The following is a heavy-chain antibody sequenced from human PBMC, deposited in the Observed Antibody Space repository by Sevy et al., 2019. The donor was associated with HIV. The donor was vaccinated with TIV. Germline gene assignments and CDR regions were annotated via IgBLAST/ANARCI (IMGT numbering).Heavy chain of an antibody. V-gene: IGHV7-4-1*02. Sequence: ASVKVSCKASGYTFTSYAMNCVRQAPGQGLEWMGWINTNTGNPTYAQGFTGRFVFSLDTSVSTAYLQISSLKADDTAVYYCARDLVVVPAAMRGGDYYYYYGMDVWGQGTTVTVSS. J-gene: IGHJ6*02. CDR2: INTNTGNP. CDR1: GYTFTSYA. D-gene: IGHD2-2*01. CDR3: ARDLVVVPAAMRGGDYYYYYGMDV.